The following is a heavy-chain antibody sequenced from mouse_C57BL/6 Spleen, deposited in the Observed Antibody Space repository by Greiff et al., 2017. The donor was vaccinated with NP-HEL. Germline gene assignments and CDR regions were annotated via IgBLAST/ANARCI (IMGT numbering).Heavy chain of an antibody. J-gene: IGHJ2*01. CDR1: GYTFTSYW. D-gene: IGHD2-3*01. Sequence: QVQLQQPGAELVRPGSSVKLSCKASGYTFTSYWMDWVKQRPGQGLEWIGNIYPSDSETHYNQQFKDKDTLTVDKYSSTAYMQISSLTSEDTAVYYSARRYDGYYNYWGQGTTLTVSS. V-gene: IGHV1-61*01. CDR2: IYPSDSET. CDR3: ARRYDGYYNY.